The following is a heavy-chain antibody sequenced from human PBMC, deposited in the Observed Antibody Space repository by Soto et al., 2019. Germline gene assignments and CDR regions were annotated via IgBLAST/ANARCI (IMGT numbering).Heavy chain of an antibody. CDR3: ARDVIPGVVIEPSPQDY. CDR1: GGTFSSYA. J-gene: IGHJ4*02. D-gene: IGHD3-3*01. Sequence: QVQLVQSGAEVKKPGSSVKVSCKASGGTFSSYAISWMRQAPGQGLEWMGGIIPIFGTANYAQKFQGRVTITADESTSTAYMELSSLRSEDTAVYYCARDVIPGVVIEPSPQDYWGQGTLVTVSS. V-gene: IGHV1-69*01. CDR2: IIPIFGTA.